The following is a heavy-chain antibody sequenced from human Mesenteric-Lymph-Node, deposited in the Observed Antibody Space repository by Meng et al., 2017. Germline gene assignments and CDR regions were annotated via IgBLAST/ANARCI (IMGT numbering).Heavy chain of an antibody. CDR3: ARGYYDSSGYGYWYFDL. CDR1: GGSISSGDYY. CDR2: IYYSGST. V-gene: IGHV4-30-4*01. D-gene: IGHD3-22*01. Sequence: QVPLRESGPGLVKPSQTLSLTCTVSGGSISSGDYYWSWIRQPPGKGLEWIGYIYYSGSTYYNPSLKSRVTISVDTSKNQFSLKLSSVTAADTAVYYCARGYYDSSGYGYWYFDLWGRGTLVTVSS. J-gene: IGHJ2*01.